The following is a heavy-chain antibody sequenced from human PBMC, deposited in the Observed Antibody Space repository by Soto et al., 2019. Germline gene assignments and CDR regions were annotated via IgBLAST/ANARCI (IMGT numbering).Heavy chain of an antibody. CDR3: ATIWYSSSWYPFLDY. CDR2: IYPGDSDT. D-gene: IGHD6-13*01. V-gene: IGHV5-51*01. J-gene: IGHJ4*02. CDR1: GYSFTSYW. Sequence: ESLKISCKGSGYSFTSYWIGWVRQMPGKGLEWMGIIYPGDSDTRYSPSFQGQVTISADKSISTAYLQWSSLKASDTAMYYCATIWYSSSWYPFLDYWGQGTLVTVSS.